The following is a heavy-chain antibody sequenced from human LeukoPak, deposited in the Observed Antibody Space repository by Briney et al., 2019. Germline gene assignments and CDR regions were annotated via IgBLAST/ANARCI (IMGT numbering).Heavy chain of an antibody. CDR2: IYQGGST. CDR3: ARVRDVYNHVFEN. J-gene: IGHJ4*02. Sequence: GGSLRLSCAVSTFTVASNYMSWVRQTPGKGLVWVSDIYQGGSTYYSDSVKGRFPISRDISKNTLHLQMNNLRVDDTAVYYCARVRDVYNHVFENWRQPTLVT. CDR1: TFTVASNY. V-gene: IGHV3-53*01. D-gene: IGHD5-24*01.